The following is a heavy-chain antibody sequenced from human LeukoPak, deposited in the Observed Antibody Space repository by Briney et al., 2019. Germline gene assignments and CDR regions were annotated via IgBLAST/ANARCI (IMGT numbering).Heavy chain of an antibody. Sequence: GGSLRLSCAASGFTFSSYAMSWVRQAPGKGLEWVSAISGSGGSTYYADSAKGRFTISRDNSKNTLYLQMNSLRAEDTAVYYCAEPEGGYYDIRPDWGQGTLVTVSS. CDR3: AEPEGGYYDIRPD. CDR1: GFTFSSYA. D-gene: IGHD3-22*01. CDR2: ISGSGGST. V-gene: IGHV3-23*01. J-gene: IGHJ4*02.